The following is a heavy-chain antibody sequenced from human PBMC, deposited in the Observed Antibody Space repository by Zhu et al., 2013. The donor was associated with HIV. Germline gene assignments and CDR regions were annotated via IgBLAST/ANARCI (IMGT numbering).Heavy chain of an antibody. J-gene: IGHJ4*02. CDR2: INPSGGNP. CDR1: GNTFTSYY. CDR3: ARVTGATDYFDY. Sequence: QVQLVQSGAEVKKPGASVKVSCKASGNTFTSYYLHWVRQAPGQGLEWMGMINPSGGNPNSPLKFQGRLTLTRDPSTSTVFMDLSSLTSEDTAVYYCARVTGATDYFDYWGQGTLVTVSS. V-gene: IGHV1-46*01. D-gene: IGHD1-26*01.